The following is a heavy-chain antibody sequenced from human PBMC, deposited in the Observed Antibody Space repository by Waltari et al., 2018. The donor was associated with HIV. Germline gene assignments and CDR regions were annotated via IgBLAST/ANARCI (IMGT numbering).Heavy chain of an antibody. V-gene: IGHV4-39*01. D-gene: IGHD3-22*01. Sequence: QLQLQESGPGLVKPSETLSLTCTVSGGSISSSSYYWGWIRQPPGKGLEWIGSIYYSGSTYYTPSLKSRVTISVDTSKNQFSLKLSSVTAADTAVYYCARHSRITMIGNWFDPWGQGTLVTVSS. CDR3: ARHSRITMIGNWFDP. CDR2: IYYSGST. J-gene: IGHJ5*02. CDR1: GGSISSSSYY.